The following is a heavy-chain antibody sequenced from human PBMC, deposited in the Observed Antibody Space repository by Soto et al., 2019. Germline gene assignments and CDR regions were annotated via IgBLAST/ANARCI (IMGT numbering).Heavy chain of an antibody. V-gene: IGHV3-21*01. CDR2: ISSSSSYI. CDR3: ARGVDYYGSGTQHLDFDY. CDR1: GFTFSSYS. Sequence: PGGSLRLSCAASGFTFSSYSMNWVRQAPGKGLEWVSSISSSSSYIYYADSVKGRFTISRDNAKNSLYLQMNSLRAEDTAVYYCARGVDYYGSGTQHLDFDYWGQGTLVTVSS. J-gene: IGHJ4*02. D-gene: IGHD3-10*01.